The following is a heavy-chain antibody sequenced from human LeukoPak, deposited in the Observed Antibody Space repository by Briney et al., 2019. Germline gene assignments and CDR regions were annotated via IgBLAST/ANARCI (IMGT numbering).Heavy chain of an antibody. J-gene: IGHJ5*02. CDR1: VYTFTGYY. Sequence: ASVKVPCKASVYTFTGYYMLWVRQAPGHGREGMGWINPTSGGTDYAQKIQGRDSMTSDTSISTAYMELSRLRSDDTAVYYCASGGRILTWGQGTLVSVCS. D-gene: IGHD3-9*01. CDR3: ASGGRILT. CDR2: INPTSGGT. V-gene: IGHV1-2*02.